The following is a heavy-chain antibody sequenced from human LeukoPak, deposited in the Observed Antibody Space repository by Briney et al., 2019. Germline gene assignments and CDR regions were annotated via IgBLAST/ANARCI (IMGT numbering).Heavy chain of an antibody. CDR3: ARSSYSSGWYGPDY. CDR2: IWYDGSNK. D-gene: IGHD6-19*01. CDR1: GFTFSSYG. V-gene: IGHV3-33*01. Sequence: GGSLRLSCAASGFTFSSYGMHWVRQAPGKGLEWVAVIWYDGSNKYYADSVKGRFTISRDSSKNTLYLQMNSLRAEDTAVYYCARSSYSSGWYGPDYWGQGTLVTVSS. J-gene: IGHJ4*02.